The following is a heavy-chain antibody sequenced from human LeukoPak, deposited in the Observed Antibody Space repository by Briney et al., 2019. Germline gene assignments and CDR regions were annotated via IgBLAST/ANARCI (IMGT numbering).Heavy chain of an antibody. CDR1: GFTFSSYA. Sequence: GGSLRLSCAASGFTFSSYAMSWVRQAPGRGLEWVSTISGSGDSTYYADSVKGRFTISRDNSKNTLYLQMNSLRPEDTAVYYCPKGCASTSCYTSEYWGQGTLVTVSS. D-gene: IGHD2-2*02. V-gene: IGHV3-23*01. J-gene: IGHJ4*02. CDR2: ISGSGDST. CDR3: PKGCASTSCYTSEY.